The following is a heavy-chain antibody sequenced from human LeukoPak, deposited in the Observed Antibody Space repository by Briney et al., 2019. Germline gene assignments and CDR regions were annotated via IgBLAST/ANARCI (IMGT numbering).Heavy chain of an antibody. CDR1: GGSLSSGSSY. V-gene: IGHV4-31*03. CDR3: ARVGIISEPTATFYFDY. D-gene: IGHD1-1*01. Sequence: PSETLSLTCTVSGGSLSSGSSYWSCIRQHPENGLDRVGYIFYTGSTYYNPSLNSRINISVVTSKNQCSLQLSSVTAADTAVYYCARVGIISEPTATFYFDYWGQGTLVTVSS. J-gene: IGHJ4*02. CDR2: IFYTGST.